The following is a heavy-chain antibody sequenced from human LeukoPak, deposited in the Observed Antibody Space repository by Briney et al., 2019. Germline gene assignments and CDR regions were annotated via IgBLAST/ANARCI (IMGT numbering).Heavy chain of an antibody. J-gene: IGHJ6*03. CDR1: GYSISSGYY. D-gene: IGHD1-14*01. V-gene: IGHV4-38-2*02. Sequence: SETLSLTCTVSGYSISSGYYWGWIRQPPGKGLEWIGSIYHSGSTHYNPSLKSRVTISVDTSKNQFSLKLSSVTAADTAVYYCARDLSEYMDVWGKGTTVTVSS. CDR3: ARDLSEYMDV. CDR2: IYHSGST.